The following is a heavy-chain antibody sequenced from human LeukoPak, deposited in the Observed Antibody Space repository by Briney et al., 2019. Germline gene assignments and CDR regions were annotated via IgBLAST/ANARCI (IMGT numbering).Heavy chain of an antibody. CDR3: ARGAGYCSSTGCYGSDWFDS. V-gene: IGHV3-7*05. Sequence: PGGSLRLSCAASGFTFDDYGMSWVRQAPGKGLEWVANIKQDGSEKYYVDSVKGRFTISRDNAKNSLYLQMNSLRVEDTAVYYCARGAGYCSSTGCYGSDWFDSWGQGALVTVSS. J-gene: IGHJ5*01. CDR2: IKQDGSEK. D-gene: IGHD2-2*01. CDR1: GFTFDDYG.